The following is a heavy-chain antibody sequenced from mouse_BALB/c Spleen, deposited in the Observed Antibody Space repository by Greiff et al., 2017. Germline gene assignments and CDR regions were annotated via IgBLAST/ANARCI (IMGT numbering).Heavy chain of an antibody. CDR1: GFTFSSYA. CDR3: ARHDDYDDY. CDR2: ISSGGSYT. Sequence: EVKVVESGGGLVKPGGSLKLSCAASGFTFSSYAMSWVRQTPEKRLEWVATISSGGSYTYYPDSVKGRFTISRDNAKNTLYLQMSSLRSEDTAMYYCARHDDYDDYWGQGTTLTVSS. V-gene: IGHV5-9-3*01. D-gene: IGHD2-4*01. J-gene: IGHJ2*01.